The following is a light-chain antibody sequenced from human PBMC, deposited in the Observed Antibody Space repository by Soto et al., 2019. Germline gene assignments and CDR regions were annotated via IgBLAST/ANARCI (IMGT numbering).Light chain of an antibody. CDR3: QQYGSSPPVT. CDR1: RSVGSD. CDR2: GAS. V-gene: IGKV3-20*01. Sequence: ELVMTQSPATLSVSPGASATLSCRASRSVGSDLAWYQQKPGQAPRLLIYGASSRATGIPGRFSGSGSGTDFALTTSRLEPEDFAVYYCQQYGSSPPVTFGQGTKVDIK. J-gene: IGKJ1*01.